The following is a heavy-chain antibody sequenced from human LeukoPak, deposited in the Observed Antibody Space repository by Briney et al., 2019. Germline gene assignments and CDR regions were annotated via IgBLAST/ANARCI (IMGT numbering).Heavy chain of an antibody. CDR2: IYSGGST. D-gene: IGHD3-22*01. J-gene: IGHJ4*02. V-gene: IGHV3-53*01. CDR1: GFTVSSNY. CDR3: ARVRPYYESSAFDY. Sequence: GGSLRLSCAASGFTVSSNYMSWVRQAPGKGLEWVSVIYSGGSTYYADSVKGRFTVSRDNSKNTLYLQMNSLRAEDTAVYYCARVRPYYESSAFDYWGQGTLVTVSS.